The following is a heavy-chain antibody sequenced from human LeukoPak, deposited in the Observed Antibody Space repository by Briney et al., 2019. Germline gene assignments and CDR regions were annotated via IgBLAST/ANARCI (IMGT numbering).Heavy chain of an antibody. CDR2: ISGSVSST. CDR1: GFTFSDYY. CDR3: AKDGTSRDYGDLTHLDY. J-gene: IGHJ4*02. Sequence: GGSLRLSCAASGFTFSDYYMTWIRQAPGKGLEWVSAISGSVSSTYYADSVKGRFTISRDNSKNTLYLQMNGLRAEDTAVYYCAKDGTSRDYGDLTHLDYWGQGTLVTVSS. V-gene: IGHV3-23*01. D-gene: IGHD4-17*01.